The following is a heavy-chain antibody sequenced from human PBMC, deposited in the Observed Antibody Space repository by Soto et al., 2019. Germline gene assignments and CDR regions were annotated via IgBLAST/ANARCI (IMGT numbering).Heavy chain of an antibody. V-gene: IGHV1-69*12. D-gene: IGHD3-22*01. J-gene: IGHJ5*02. CDR1: GGTFSSYA. CDR2: IIPIFGTA. CDR3: ARDRGPSSGYYPYWFDP. Sequence: QVQLVQSGAEVKKPGSSVKVSCKASGGTFSSYAITWVRQAPGQGLEWMGGIIPIFGTANYAQKFQGRVTITAHESTSTAYMELRSLRSEDTAVYYCARDRGPSSGYYPYWFDPWGQGTLVTVSS.